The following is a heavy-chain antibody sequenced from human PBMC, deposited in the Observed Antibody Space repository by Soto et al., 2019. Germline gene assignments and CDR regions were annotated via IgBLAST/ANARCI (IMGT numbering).Heavy chain of an antibody. CDR1: GFSLSTSGVG. J-gene: IGHJ4*02. Sequence: QITLKESGPTLVKPTQTLTLTCTFSGFSLSTSGVGVGWIRQPPGKALEWLALIYWDDDKRYSPSLKSRLTITKDTSKNHVVLTMTNMDPLDSATYYCAHRRKGWLPFDYWGQGTLVTVSS. D-gene: IGHD5-12*01. V-gene: IGHV2-5*02. CDR3: AHRRKGWLPFDY. CDR2: IYWDDDK.